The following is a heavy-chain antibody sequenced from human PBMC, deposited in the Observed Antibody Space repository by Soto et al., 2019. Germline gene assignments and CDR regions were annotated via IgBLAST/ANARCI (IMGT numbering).Heavy chain of an antibody. CDR3: ARQSSGYYGFCY. Sequence: QVQLVQSGAEVKKPGASVKVSCKASGYTFTSYDINWVRQATGQGLEWMGWMNPHSGNTGYAQKFQGRVTMTRNTSISRAYMELSSLRYEDTAVYYCARQSSGYYGFCYWGQGTLVTVSS. D-gene: IGHD3-22*01. CDR2: MNPHSGNT. CDR1: GYTFTSYD. V-gene: IGHV1-8*01. J-gene: IGHJ4*02.